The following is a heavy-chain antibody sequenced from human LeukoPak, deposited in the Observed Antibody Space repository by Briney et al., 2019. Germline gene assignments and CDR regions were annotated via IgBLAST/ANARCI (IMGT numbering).Heavy chain of an antibody. CDR3: AVLIAVAGTFQY. D-gene: IGHD6-19*01. V-gene: IGHV1-69*13. Sequence: ASVKVSCKASGGTFSSYAISWVRRAPGQGLEWMGGIIPIFGTANYAQKFQGRVTITADESTSTAYMELSSLRSEDTAVCYCAVLIAVAGTFQYWGQGTLVTVSS. CDR1: GGTFSSYA. J-gene: IGHJ4*02. CDR2: IIPIFGTA.